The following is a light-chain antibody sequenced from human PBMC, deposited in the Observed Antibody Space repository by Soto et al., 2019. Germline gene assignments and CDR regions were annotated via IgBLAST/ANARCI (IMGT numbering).Light chain of an antibody. Sequence: DIQMTQSPSTLSASVGDRVTITCRASQSLSSWLAWYQQKPGEAPKLLIYDASSLGSGVPSRFSGSGSGTEFTLTISSLQPDDFATYYCQQWAFGQG. J-gene: IGKJ1*01. CDR2: DAS. V-gene: IGKV1-5*01. CDR3: QQWA. CDR1: QSLSSW.